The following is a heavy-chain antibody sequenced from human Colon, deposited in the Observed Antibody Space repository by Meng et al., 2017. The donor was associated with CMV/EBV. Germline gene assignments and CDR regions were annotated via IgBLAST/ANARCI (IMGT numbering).Heavy chain of an antibody. J-gene: IGHJ5*02. CDR3: ARAYGDYRFDP. CDR2: IYYSGST. V-gene: IGHV4-59*01. D-gene: IGHD4-17*01. CDR1: GGSISGYY. Sequence: SETLSLTCTVSGGSISGYYWSWIRQPPGKGLEWIAYIYYSGSTNYNPSLKSRVTISVDTTKNQFSLKMNSVTAADTAVYYCARAYGDYRFDPWGQGTPVTVSS.